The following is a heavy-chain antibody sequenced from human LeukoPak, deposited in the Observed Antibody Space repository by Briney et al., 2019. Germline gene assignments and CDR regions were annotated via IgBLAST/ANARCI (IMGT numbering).Heavy chain of an antibody. J-gene: IGHJ3*02. Sequence: GGSLRLSCAASGFTFGSYDMHWVRQATEKGLEWVSAIDTAGNTFYPGSVRGRFTISRENAKNSLYLQMNNVRAGDTAVYYCARTSKVTSVMDIWGQGTMVTVSS. CDR1: GFTFGSYD. V-gene: IGHV3-13*04. CDR2: IDTAGNT. D-gene: IGHD3-16*01. CDR3: ARTSKVTSVMDI.